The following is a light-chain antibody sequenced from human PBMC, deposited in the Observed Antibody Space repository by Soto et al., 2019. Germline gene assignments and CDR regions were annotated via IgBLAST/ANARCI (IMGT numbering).Light chain of an antibody. V-gene: IGLV2-11*01. CDR1: SSDVGRYSY. CDR3: QSYDSSLSCFYV. CDR2: DVS. Sequence: QSSITDPRSLSGSPGQSVSISCTGTSSDVGRYSYVSWYQQHPGKAPKLMIYDVSERPSGVPDRFSGSKSGTSASLAITGLQAEDEADYYCQSYDSSLSCFYVFGTGTKV. J-gene: IGLJ1*01.